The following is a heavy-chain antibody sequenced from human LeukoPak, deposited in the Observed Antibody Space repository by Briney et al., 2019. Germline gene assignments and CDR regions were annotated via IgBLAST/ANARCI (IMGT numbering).Heavy chain of an antibody. Sequence: GGSLRLSCAASGFTFSSYAMHWVRQAPGKGLEWVAVISYDGSNKYYADSVKGRFTISRDNSKNTLYLQMNSLRAEDTAVYYCAKGKAVVGATNLWYFDYWGQGTLVTVSS. J-gene: IGHJ4*02. CDR3: AKGKAVVGATNLWYFDY. V-gene: IGHV3-30*04. D-gene: IGHD1-26*01. CDR1: GFTFSSYA. CDR2: ISYDGSNK.